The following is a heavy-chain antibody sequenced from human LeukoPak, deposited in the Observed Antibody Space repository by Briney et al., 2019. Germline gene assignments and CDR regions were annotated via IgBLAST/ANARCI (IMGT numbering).Heavy chain of an antibody. D-gene: IGHD6-6*01. V-gene: IGHV4-39*02. CDR1: GGSISSSSYY. J-gene: IGHJ5*02. CDR3: ARDGRLVAIWFDP. Sequence: SETLSLTCTVSGGSISSSSYYWGWIRQPPGKGLEWIGSIYYSGSTYYNPSLKSRVTISVDTSKNQFSLKLSSVTAADTAVYYCARDGRLVAIWFDPWGQGTLVTVSS. CDR2: IYYSGST.